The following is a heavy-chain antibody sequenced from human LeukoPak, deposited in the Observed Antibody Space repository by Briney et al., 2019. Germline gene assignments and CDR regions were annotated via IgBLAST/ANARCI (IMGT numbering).Heavy chain of an antibody. CDR2: ISSSSSYI. Sequence: GGSLRLPCAASGFTFSSYSMNWVRQAPGKGLEWVSSISSSSSYIYYADSVKGRFTISRDNAKNSLYLQMNSLRAEDTAVYYCARGSLYSSSWYLYWGQGTLVTVSS. CDR1: GFTFSSYS. D-gene: IGHD6-13*01. J-gene: IGHJ4*02. V-gene: IGHV3-21*01. CDR3: ARGSLYSSSWYLY.